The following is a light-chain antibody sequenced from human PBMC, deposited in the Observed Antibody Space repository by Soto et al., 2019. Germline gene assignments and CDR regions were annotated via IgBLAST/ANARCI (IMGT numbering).Light chain of an antibody. J-gene: IGKJ1*01. CDR2: DAS. CDR1: QRLRSW. Sequence: DIKMTESPSTLSASVGDRVTITCRASQRLRSWLAWYQQKPGKAPKVLIYDASSLESGVPSRFSGSGSGTEFTLTISSLQPDDFATYYCQHNNGDSRTFGQGTK. CDR3: QHNNGDSRT. V-gene: IGKV1-5*01.